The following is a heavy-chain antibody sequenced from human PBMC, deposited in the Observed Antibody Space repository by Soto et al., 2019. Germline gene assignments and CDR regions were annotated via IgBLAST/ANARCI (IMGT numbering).Heavy chain of an antibody. CDR1: GDSVSSNSAA. D-gene: IGHD2-21*01. CDR2: TYYRSKWYN. CDR3: ARLASLTLGQADYYGMDV. J-gene: IGHJ6*02. Sequence: SQTLSLTCAISGDSVSSNSAAWNWIRQSPSRGLEWLGRTYYRSKWYNDYAVSVKSRITINPDTSKNQFSLQLNSVTPEHTAVYYCARLASLTLGQADYYGMDVWGQGTTVTVS. V-gene: IGHV6-1*01.